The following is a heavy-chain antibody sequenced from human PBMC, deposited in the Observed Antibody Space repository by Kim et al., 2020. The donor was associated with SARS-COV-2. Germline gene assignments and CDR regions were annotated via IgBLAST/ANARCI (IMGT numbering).Heavy chain of an antibody. D-gene: IGHD2-2*01. J-gene: IGHJ6*02. CDR1: GGSISSSSYY. CDR3: ARVLSDLDCSSTSCYYYYGMDV. Sequence: SETLSLTCTVSGGSISSSSYYWGWIRQPPGKGLEWIGSIYYSGSTYYNPSLKSRVTISVDTSKNQFSLKLSSVTAADTAVYYCARVLSDLDCSSTSCYYYYGMDVWGQGTTVTVSS. CDR2: IYYSGST. V-gene: IGHV4-39*07.